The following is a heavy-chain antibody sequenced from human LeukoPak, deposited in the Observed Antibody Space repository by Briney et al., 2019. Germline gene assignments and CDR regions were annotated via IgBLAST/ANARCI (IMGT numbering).Heavy chain of an antibody. CDR3: AKVKSIFGVVIIRLGAFDI. CDR2: INGRGTYI. Sequence: PGGSLRLSCAASGFTFSDYFMSWVRQAPGKGLEWLSYINGRGTYIDYAESLKGRITISRDNAQNSLYLQMNSLRVEDTAVYYCAKVKSIFGVVIIRLGAFDIWGQGTMVTVSS. J-gene: IGHJ3*02. V-gene: IGHV3-11*06. D-gene: IGHD3-3*01. CDR1: GFTFSDYF.